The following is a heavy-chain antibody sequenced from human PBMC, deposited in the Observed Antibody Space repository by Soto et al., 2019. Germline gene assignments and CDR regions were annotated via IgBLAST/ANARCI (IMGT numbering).Heavy chain of an antibody. V-gene: IGHV1-69*01. CDR3: ASPPQGRVGGYSLGY. Sequence: QVQLVQAGAEVKKPGSSVKVSCKASGGTFSSYAISWVRQAPGQGLEWMGGFIPIFGTANYAQKFQGRVTITADESTSTAYRELSSLRSEDTAVYYCASPPQGRVGGYSLGYWGQGTMVTVSS. CDR1: GGTFSSYA. CDR2: FIPIFGTA. J-gene: IGHJ4*02.